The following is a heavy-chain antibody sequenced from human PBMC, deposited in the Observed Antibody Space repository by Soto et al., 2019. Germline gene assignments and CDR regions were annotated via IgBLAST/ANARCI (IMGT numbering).Heavy chain of an antibody. CDR1: AYTFTSYA. J-gene: IGHJ5*02. D-gene: IGHD2-8*01. CDR2: ISAYTGNT. CDR3: ASDNGSSWFDP. V-gene: IGHV1-18*01. Sequence: XVKGSGKASAYTFTSYAISWVRHAPGQGLEWMGWISAYTGNTNYAQKLQGRVTMTTDTTTSTAYMALRSLRSEDTAVDYCASDNGSSWFDPWGQGTLVTVSS.